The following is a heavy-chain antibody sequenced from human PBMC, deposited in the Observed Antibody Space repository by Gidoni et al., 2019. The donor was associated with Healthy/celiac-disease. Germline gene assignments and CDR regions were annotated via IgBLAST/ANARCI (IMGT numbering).Heavy chain of an antibody. D-gene: IGHD6-13*01. CDR3: ARDSIAAARVGAFDI. V-gene: IGHV3-7*01. CDR2: IRKDGSEK. CDR1: GFTFSHYW. J-gene: IGHJ3*02. Sequence: EVQLVESGGGLVQPGGSLRISCAASGFTFSHYWMSWVRQAQGKGLAWVANIRKDGSEKYYVDSVRGRFTISSNNAKNSLYLQMNRLRAEDTAVYYCARDSIAAARVGAFDIWGQGTMVTVSS.